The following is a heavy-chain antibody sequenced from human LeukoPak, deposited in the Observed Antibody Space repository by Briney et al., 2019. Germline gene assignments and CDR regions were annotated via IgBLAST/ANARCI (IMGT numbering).Heavy chain of an antibody. V-gene: IGHV1-18*01. D-gene: IGHD3-10*01. J-gene: IGHJ5*02. CDR1: GYTFTSYG. Sequence: ASVNVSCKASGYTFTSYGISWVRQAPGQGLEWMGWISAYNGNTNYAQKLQGRVTMTTDTSTSTAYMELRSLRSDDTAVYYCARDSVVSRITMVRGASDWFDPWGQGTLVTVSS. CDR3: ARDSVVSRITMVRGASDWFDP. CDR2: ISAYNGNT.